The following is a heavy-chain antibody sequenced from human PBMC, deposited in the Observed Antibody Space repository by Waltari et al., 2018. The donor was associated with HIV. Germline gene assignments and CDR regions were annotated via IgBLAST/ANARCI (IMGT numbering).Heavy chain of an antibody. V-gene: IGHV3-15*01. CDR1: GFPFSDAW. Sequence: EEQLVESGGDLVKPGGCLRLSCLASGFPFSDAWRNWVRQTPGKGLEWVGRIRSKAEGGATDYAAVVKGRFTISRDDSNTTLFLQMNSLKDEDTAVYYCTTEEVYGSGTYLDYWGQGTRVTVS. J-gene: IGHJ4*02. CDR3: TTEEVYGSGTYLDY. CDR2: IRSKAEGGAT. D-gene: IGHD3-10*01.